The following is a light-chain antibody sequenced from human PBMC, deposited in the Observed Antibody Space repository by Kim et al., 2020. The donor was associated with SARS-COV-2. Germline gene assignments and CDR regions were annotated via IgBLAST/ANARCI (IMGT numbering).Light chain of an antibody. CDR3: QTWGTGIVV. Sequence: SVKLTGPLSSGHSSYAIAWHQQQPEKGPRYLMKLNSDGSHSKGDGIPDRFSGSSSGAERYLTISSLQSEDEADYYCQTWGTGIVVFGGGTKVTVL. V-gene: IGLV4-69*01. CDR1: SGHSSYA. CDR2: LNSDGSH. J-gene: IGLJ2*01.